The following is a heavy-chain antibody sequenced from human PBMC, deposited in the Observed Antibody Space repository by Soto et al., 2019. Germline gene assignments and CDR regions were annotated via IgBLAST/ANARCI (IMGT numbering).Heavy chain of an antibody. J-gene: IGHJ6*02. CDR3: ARDREMPHIVLISGWYYYGMDV. CDR2: ITPIFGTA. CDR1: GGTFSSYA. V-gene: IGHV1-69*13. D-gene: IGHD2-8*01. Sequence: ASVKFSCKASGGTFSSYAISWARQAPGQGLEWMGGITPIFGTANYAQKFQGRVTITADESTSTAYMELSSLRSEDTAVYYCARDREMPHIVLISGWYYYGMDVWGQGTTVTVSS.